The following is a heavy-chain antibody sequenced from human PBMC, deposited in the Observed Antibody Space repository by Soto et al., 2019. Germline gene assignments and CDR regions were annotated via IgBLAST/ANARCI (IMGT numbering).Heavy chain of an antibody. V-gene: IGHV1-3*01. J-gene: IGHJ4*02. CDR1: GYSFSTYA. Sequence: QVQLVQSGAEGKKPGASVKVSCQASGYSFSTYALHWVRQAPGQRLEWMGWINAATGNTKYSQKFQGRVSITRDTXXSXXXXXXSSLXXXDXXXXYCTRSAVRPSGGLIGPFDYWGQGTVVTVSS. D-gene: IGHD3-16*02. CDR2: INAATGNT. CDR3: TRSAVRPSGGLIGPFDY.